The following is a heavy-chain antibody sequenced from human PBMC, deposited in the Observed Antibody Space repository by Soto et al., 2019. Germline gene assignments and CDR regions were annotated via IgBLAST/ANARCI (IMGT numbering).Heavy chain of an antibody. CDR3: ARDGVDTATGYYYGMDG. J-gene: IGHJ6*02. V-gene: IGHV1-18*01. D-gene: IGHD5-18*01. Sequence: ASVKVSFKASGYTFTSYGISWVRQAPGQGLEWMGWISAYNGNTNYAQKLQGRVTMTTDTSTSTAYMELRSLRSDDTAVYYCARDGVDTATGYYYGMDGWGQGNTVTVSS. CDR2: ISAYNGNT. CDR1: GYTFTSYG.